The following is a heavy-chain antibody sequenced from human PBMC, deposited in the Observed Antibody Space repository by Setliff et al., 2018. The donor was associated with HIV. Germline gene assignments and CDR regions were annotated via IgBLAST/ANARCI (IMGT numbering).Heavy chain of an antibody. D-gene: IGHD3-16*02. CDR1: EFTYNKYL. CDR2: IKEDGSEK. J-gene: IGHJ3*01. CDR3: ARDQLYTKATFDV. V-gene: IGHV3-7*01. Sequence: PGGSLRLSCAASEFTYNKYLMSWVRQAPGKGLEWVANIKEDGSEKYYVDSVKGRFTISRDNAKTSLYLQMNSLRAEDTAVYYCARDQLYTKATFDVWGQGTLVTVSS.